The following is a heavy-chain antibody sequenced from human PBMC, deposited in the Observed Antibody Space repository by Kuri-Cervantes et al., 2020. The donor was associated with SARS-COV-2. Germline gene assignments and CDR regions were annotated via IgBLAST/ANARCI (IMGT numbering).Heavy chain of an antibody. Sequence: GGSLRLSCAASGFTFSSYWMSWFRQAPGKGLEWVANIKQDGSEKYYVDSVKGRFTISRDNAKNSLYLQMNSLRAEDTAVYYCARVPGVDPYYYDSSGYSPPAPGDWYFDLWGRGTLVTVSS. CDR1: GFTFSSYW. CDR3: ARVPGVDPYYYDSSGYSPPAPGDWYFDL. V-gene: IGHV3-7*05. D-gene: IGHD3-22*01. J-gene: IGHJ2*01. CDR2: IKQDGSEK.